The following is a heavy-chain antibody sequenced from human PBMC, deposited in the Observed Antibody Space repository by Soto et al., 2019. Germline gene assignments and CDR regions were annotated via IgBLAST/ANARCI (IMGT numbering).Heavy chain of an antibody. J-gene: IGHJ3*02. Sequence: SETLSLTCTVSGGSISSSSYYWGWIRQPPGKGLEWIGSIYYSGSTYYNPSLKSRVTISVDTSKNQFSLKLSSVTAADTAVYYCARSREYYYNAFDIWGQGTMVTVSS. CDR3: ARSREYYYNAFDI. CDR2: IYYSGST. D-gene: IGHD3-10*01. CDR1: GGSISSSSYY. V-gene: IGHV4-39*01.